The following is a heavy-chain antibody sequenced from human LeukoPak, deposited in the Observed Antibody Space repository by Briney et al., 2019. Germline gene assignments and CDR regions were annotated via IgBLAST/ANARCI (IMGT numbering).Heavy chain of an antibody. D-gene: IGHD3-3*01. V-gene: IGHV3-7*01. CDR3: ARDDFWSGFNPYYYGMDV. CDR1: GFTFSSYW. Sequence: QTGGSLRLSCAASGFTFSSYWMSWVRQAPGKGLEWVANIKQDGSEKYYVDSVKGRFTFSRDNAKNSLYLQMNSLRAEDTAVYYCARDDFWSGFNPYYYGMDVWGQGTTVTVSS. J-gene: IGHJ6*02. CDR2: IKQDGSEK.